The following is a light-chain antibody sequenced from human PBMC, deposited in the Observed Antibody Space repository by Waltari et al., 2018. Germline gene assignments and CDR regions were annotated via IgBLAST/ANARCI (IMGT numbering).Light chain of an antibody. J-gene: IGLJ2*01. Sequence: QSALTQHASVSGSPGQSITIPCTGTSSDIGYYDYVTRYQQHPGKAPKPIIYDVSERPACVLHLFAASKSGNTASLTISGLQAEDQANYSCSSLTSTNTVLFGGVTNLTVL. CDR2: DVS. CDR3: SSLTSTNTVL. CDR1: SSDIGYYDY. V-gene: IGLV2-14*03.